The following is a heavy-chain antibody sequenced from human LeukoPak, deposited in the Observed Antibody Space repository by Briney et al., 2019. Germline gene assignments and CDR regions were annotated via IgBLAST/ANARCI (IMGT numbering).Heavy chain of an antibody. Sequence: GGSLRLSCAASGITFRGYQMNWVRQAPGKGLEWVSYISSSSTIIHYADSVKGRFTISRDNAKNSLYLQMNSLRVEDTAVYYCARGQLAADFDYWGQGTLVTVSS. CDR1: GITFRGYQ. V-gene: IGHV3-48*03. J-gene: IGHJ4*02. CDR3: ARGQLAADFDY. D-gene: IGHD6-13*01. CDR2: ISSSSTII.